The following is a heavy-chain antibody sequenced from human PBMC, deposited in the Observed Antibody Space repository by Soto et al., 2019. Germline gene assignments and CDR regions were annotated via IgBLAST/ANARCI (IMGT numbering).Heavy chain of an antibody. CDR1: GFTFSSYG. V-gene: IGHV3-30*03. CDR2: ISYDGSNK. J-gene: IGHJ6*02. CDR3: AGFRYCTNGVCYTPYYYYGMDV. Sequence: PGGSLRLACAASGFTFSSYGMHWVRQAPGKGLEWVAVISYDGSNKYYADSVKGRFTISRDNSKNTLYLQMNSLRAEDTAVYYCAGFRYCTNGVCYTPYYYYGMDVWGQGTTVTVSS. D-gene: IGHD2-8*01.